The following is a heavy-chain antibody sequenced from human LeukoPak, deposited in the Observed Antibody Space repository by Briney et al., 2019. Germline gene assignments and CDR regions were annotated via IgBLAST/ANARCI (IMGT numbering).Heavy chain of an antibody. Sequence: SVKVSCKASGGTFSSYAISWVRQAPGQGLEWMGGIIPIFGTANYAQKFQGRVTITADESTSTAYMELSSLRSEDTAVYYCARDTDCSSTSCYGEGAFDIWGQGTMVTVSS. J-gene: IGHJ3*02. CDR1: GGTFSSYA. CDR2: IIPIFGTA. D-gene: IGHD2-2*01. V-gene: IGHV1-69*01. CDR3: ARDTDCSSTSCYGEGAFDI.